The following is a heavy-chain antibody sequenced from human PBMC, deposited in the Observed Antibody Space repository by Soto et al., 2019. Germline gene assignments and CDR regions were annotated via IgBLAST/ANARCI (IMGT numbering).Heavy chain of an antibody. CDR2: INPIGGST. CDR3: ARRYNSNTKFDY. V-gene: IGHV1-46*01. D-gene: IGHD3-22*01. CDR1: GYTFTSYY. Sequence: ASVKVSCKASGYTFTSYYMHWVRQAPGQGLEWLGMINPIGGSTSYAQKFQGRVTMTKDTSTSTVYMELSSLRSEDTAVYYCARRYNSNTKFDYWGQGTLVTVSS. J-gene: IGHJ4*02.